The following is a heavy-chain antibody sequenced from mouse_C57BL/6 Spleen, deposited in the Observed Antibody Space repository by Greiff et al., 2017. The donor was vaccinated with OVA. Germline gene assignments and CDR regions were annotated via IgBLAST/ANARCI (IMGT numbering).Heavy chain of an antibody. D-gene: IGHD5-1-1*01. Sequence: DVKLQESGGGLVKPGGSLKLSCAASGFTFSDYGMHWVRQAPEKGLEWVAYISSGSSTIYYADTVKGRFTISRDNAKNTLFLQMTSLRSEDTAMYYCARNKYGYWYFDVWGTGTTVTVSS. CDR3: ARNKYGYWYFDV. CDR1: GFTFSDYG. J-gene: IGHJ1*03. CDR2: ISSGSSTI. V-gene: IGHV5-17*01.